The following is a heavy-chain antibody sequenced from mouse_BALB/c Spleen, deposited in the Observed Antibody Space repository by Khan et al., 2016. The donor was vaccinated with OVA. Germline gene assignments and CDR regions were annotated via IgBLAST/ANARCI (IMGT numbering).Heavy chain of an antibody. Sequence: QMQLEESGPGLVAPSQSLSITCTVSGFSFTSYGIHWISQPPGKGLEWLGVIWTGGNTNYNSALMSRLSISKDNSKSQVFLKMNSLQTDDTAIYYCARDRLRLAMDSWGQGTSVTVSS. J-gene: IGHJ4*01. CDR3: ARDRLRLAMDS. CDR2: IWTGGNT. CDR1: GFSFTSYG. V-gene: IGHV2-9*02. D-gene: IGHD2-4*01.